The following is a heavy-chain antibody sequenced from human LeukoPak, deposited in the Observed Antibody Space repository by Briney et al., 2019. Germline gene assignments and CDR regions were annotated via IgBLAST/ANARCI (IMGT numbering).Heavy chain of an antibody. CDR2: FDPEDGET. CDR3: ATALLRFLEWSPILDYYYMDV. V-gene: IGHV1-24*01. J-gene: IGHJ6*03. CDR1: GYTLTELS. Sequence: ASVKVSCKVSGYTLTELSMHWVRQAPGKGLEWMGGFDPEDGETIYAQKFQGRVTMTEDTSTDTAYMELSSLRSEDTAVYYCATALLRFLEWSPILDYYYMDVWGKGTTVTVSS. D-gene: IGHD3-3*01.